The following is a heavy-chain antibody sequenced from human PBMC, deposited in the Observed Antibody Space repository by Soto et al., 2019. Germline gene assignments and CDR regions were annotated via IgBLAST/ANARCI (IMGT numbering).Heavy chain of an antibody. Sequence: QVQLVQSGAEVKKPGASVKVSCKASGYTFTSYGISWVRQAPGQGLEWMGWISAYNGNTNYAQKLQGRVTMTTVTSTRPAYRELRSLRSDDTAVYYCARSNRYSSYYYGMDVWGQGTTVTVSS. V-gene: IGHV1-18*01. CDR2: ISAYNGNT. J-gene: IGHJ6*02. D-gene: IGHD5-18*01. CDR3: ARSNRYSSYYYGMDV. CDR1: GYTFTSYG.